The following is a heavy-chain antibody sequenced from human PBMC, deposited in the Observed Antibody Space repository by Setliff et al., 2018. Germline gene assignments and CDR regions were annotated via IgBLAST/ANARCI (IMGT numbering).Heavy chain of an antibody. D-gene: IGHD3-16*02. CDR2: IYTSGST. CDR1: GGSISSGSDY. J-gene: IGHJ3*02. Sequence: PSETLSLTCSVSGGSISSGSDYWTWIRQPAGKGLEWIGHIYTSGSTSYNPSLKSRVTMSMDTSKNQFSLKLSSVTAADTAIYYCARGKLRLGQLSLFYGFDIWGQGTMVTVSS. CDR3: ARGKLRLGQLSLFYGFDI. V-gene: IGHV4-61*09.